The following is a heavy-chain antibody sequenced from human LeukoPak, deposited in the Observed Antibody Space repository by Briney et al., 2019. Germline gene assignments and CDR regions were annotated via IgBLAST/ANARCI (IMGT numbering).Heavy chain of an antibody. CDR3: AKSATVGIKAPFDC. CDR1: GFTFSSYS. Sequence: GGSLRLSCAASGFTFSSYSMNWVRQAPGKGLERVSYISSSSSTIYYANSVKGRFTISRDNSKNTLSLQMSSLRAEDTAVYYCAKSATVGIKAPFDCWGQGALVTVSS. V-gene: IGHV3-48*01. D-gene: IGHD1-26*01. CDR2: ISSSSSTI. J-gene: IGHJ4*02.